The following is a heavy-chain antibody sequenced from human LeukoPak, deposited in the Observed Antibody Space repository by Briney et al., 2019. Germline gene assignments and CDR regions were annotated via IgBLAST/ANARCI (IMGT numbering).Heavy chain of an antibody. D-gene: IGHD3-3*01. CDR3: ARAGITISGVVIRDYYYYMDV. CDR2: ISCSGGST. Sequence: PGGSLRLSWAAAGFTFSSYAMSWVRQAPGKGLEWVSAISCSGGSTYYADSVKCRFTISRDNSKNTLYLQMNSLRAEDTAVYYCARAGITISGVVIRDYYYYMDVWGKGTTVTVSS. CDR1: GFTFSSYA. J-gene: IGHJ6*03. V-gene: IGHV3-23*01.